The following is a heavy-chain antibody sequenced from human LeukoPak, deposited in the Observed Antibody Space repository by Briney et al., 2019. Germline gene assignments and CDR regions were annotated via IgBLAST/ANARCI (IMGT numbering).Heavy chain of an antibody. D-gene: IGHD3-10*01. J-gene: IGHJ4*02. CDR2: ISSSSSYT. CDR1: GFTFSDYY. CDR3: ARRRPYGSGSPRYFDY. Sequence: PGGSLRLSCAASGFTFSDYYMSWIRQAPGKGLEWVSYISSSSSYTNYAGSVKGRFTISRDNAKNSLYLQMNSLRAEDTAVYYCARRRPYGSGSPRYFDYWGQGTLVTVSS. V-gene: IGHV3-11*03.